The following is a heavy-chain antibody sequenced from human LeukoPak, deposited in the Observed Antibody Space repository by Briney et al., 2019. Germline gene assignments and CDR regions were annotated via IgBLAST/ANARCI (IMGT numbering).Heavy chain of an antibody. D-gene: IGHD1-14*01. V-gene: IGHV4-61*01. J-gene: IGHJ4*02. CDR3: AREPPSGLTHYYFDY. CDR2: IYYSGST. Sequence: SGTLPLTCAVSGYSISSGYYWGWIRQPPGNGLEWIGYIYYSGSTNYNPSLKSRVTISVDTSRNQFSLKLSSVTAADTAVYYCAREPPSGLTHYYFDYWGQGTLVTVSS. CDR1: GYSISSGYY.